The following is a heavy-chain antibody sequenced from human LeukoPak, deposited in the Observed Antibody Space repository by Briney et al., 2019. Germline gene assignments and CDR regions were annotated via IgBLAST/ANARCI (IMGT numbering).Heavy chain of an antibody. Sequence: GASLRLSCVASGFTFSNYAMSWVRQAPGKGLEGVSAITGSGTSTYYADSLKGRFTISRDNSMNTVFLQMNSLRHEDTAIYYCVIWGDYDVLTGYYVPDYWGQGTLVTVSS. CDR2: ITGSGTST. D-gene: IGHD3-9*01. CDR1: GFTFSNYA. CDR3: VIWGDYDVLTGYYVPDY. V-gene: IGHV3-23*01. J-gene: IGHJ4*02.